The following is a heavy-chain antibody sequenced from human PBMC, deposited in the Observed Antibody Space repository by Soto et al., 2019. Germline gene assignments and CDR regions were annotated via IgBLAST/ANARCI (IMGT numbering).Heavy chain of an antibody. CDR1: VVTLSGYY. D-gene: IGHD3-10*01. CDR2: IYFNGTT. CDR3: ARGKGTHKY. Sequence: SETLSLTCTFSVVTLSGYYWSCIRHTPGKTLEWIGCIYFNGTTNYNPSLKSRVTISLDMSKNQFSLKLRSVTAADTAVYNCARGKGTHKYWGRGARVNLSS. J-gene: IGHJ4*02. V-gene: IGHV4-59*01.